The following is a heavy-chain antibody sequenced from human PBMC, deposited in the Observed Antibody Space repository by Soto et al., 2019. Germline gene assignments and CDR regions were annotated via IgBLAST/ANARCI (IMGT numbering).Heavy chain of an antibody. Sequence: GGSLRLSCAASGFPFSSYALSWVRQAPGKGLEWVSAISGSGGSTYYADSVKGRFTISRDNSKNTLYLQMNSLRAEDTAVYYCAKQKTVFITALDYWGQGTLVTVSS. CDR3: AKQKTVFITALDY. J-gene: IGHJ4*02. CDR1: GFPFSSYA. CDR2: ISGSGGST. D-gene: IGHD1-20*01. V-gene: IGHV3-23*01.